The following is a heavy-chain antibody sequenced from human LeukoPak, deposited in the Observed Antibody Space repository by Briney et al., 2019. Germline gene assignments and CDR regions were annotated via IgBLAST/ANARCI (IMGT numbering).Heavy chain of an antibody. J-gene: IGHJ4*02. V-gene: IGHV3-30*04. CDR3: AKIRGSGIYYYYYFDY. Sequence: GRSLRLSWAASGFTFSSYAMGWVRQAPGKGLEWVAVISYDGSNKYYADSVKGRFTISRDNSKNTLYLQMNSLRADDTAVYYCAKIRGSGIYYYYYFDYWGQGTLVTVSS. CDR2: ISYDGSNK. CDR1: GFTFSSYA. D-gene: IGHD3-10*01.